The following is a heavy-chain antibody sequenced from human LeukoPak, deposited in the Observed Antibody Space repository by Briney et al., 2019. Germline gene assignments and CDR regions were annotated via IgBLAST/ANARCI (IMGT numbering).Heavy chain of an antibody. CDR2: INPSGGST. CDR1: GYTFTSYG. Sequence: GASVKVSCKASGYTFTSYGISWVRQAPGQGLEWMGIINPSGGSTSYAQKFQGRVTMTRDTSTSTVYMELSSLRSEDTAVYYCARDGLTGTTDLDYWGQGTLVTVSS. D-gene: IGHD1-20*01. V-gene: IGHV1-46*01. J-gene: IGHJ4*02. CDR3: ARDGLTGTTDLDY.